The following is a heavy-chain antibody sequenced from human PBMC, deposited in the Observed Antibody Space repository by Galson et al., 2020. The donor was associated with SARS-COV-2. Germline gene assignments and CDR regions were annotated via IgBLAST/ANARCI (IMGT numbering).Heavy chain of an antibody. D-gene: IGHD3-10*01. V-gene: IGHV4-34*01. CDR3: ERGFPGD. CDR1: GGSFSGYY. CDR2: INSSGST. Sequence: SETLSLTSAVYGGSFSGYYWSWIRQPPGKGLEWIGEINSSGSTNYNPSLKSRVTISVDTSKNQFSLQLRSVTAADTDGYYCERGFPGDWGQGRLVTVSS. J-gene: IGHJ4*02.